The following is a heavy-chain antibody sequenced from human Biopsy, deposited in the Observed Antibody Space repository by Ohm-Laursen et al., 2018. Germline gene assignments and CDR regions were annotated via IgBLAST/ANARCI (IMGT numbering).Heavy chain of an antibody. Sequence: SVKVSCKASGFTFNRSAMQWVRQARGQRLEWIGWIVVGGGNTNYAQKFQGRVTITRDMSTSTAYMELSSLRSEDTAVYYCASRPNCGGDCSSGFDYWGQGTLVTVSS. J-gene: IGHJ4*02. CDR1: GFTFNRSA. CDR3: ASRPNCGGDCSSGFDY. V-gene: IGHV1-58*02. D-gene: IGHD2-21*02. CDR2: IVVGGGNT.